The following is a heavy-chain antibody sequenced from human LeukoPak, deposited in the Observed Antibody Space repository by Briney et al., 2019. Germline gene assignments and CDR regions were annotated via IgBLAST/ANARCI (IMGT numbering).Heavy chain of an antibody. D-gene: IGHD4-17*01. V-gene: IGHV4-30-4*01. CDR3: ARADGDYVPYYYGMDV. CDR1: GGSLSSGDYY. J-gene: IGHJ6*02. CDR2: IYYSGST. Sequence: SQTLSLTCTVSGGSLSSGDYYWSWIRQPPGKGLEWIGYIYYSGSTYYTPSLKSRFTISADTSKNQFSLKLSSVTAADTAVYYCARADGDYVPYYYGMDVWGQGTTVTVSS.